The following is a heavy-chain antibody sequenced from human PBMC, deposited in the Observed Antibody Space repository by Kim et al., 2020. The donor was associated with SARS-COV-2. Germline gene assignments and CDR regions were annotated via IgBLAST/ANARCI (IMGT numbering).Heavy chain of an antibody. CDR3: ARVNRLTVTTR. Sequence: SETLSLTCAVYGGSFSGYYWSWIRQPPGKGLEWIGEINHSGSTNYNPSLKSRVTISVDTSKNQFSLKLSSVTAADTAVYYCARVNRLTVTTRWGQGTLVTVSS. CDR2: INHSGST. J-gene: IGHJ4*02. CDR1: GGSFSGYY. D-gene: IGHD4-17*01. V-gene: IGHV4-34*01.